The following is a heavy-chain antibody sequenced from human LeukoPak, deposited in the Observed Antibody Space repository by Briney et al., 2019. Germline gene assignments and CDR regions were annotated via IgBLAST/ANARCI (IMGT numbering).Heavy chain of an antibody. D-gene: IGHD4-17*01. J-gene: IGHJ4*02. CDR3: ARHAPPPPYGDYPNSGIDY. CDR1: GGSFSGYY. V-gene: IGHV4-34*01. Sequence: PSETLSLTCAVYGGSFSGYYWSWIRQPPGKGLEWSGEINHSGSTNYNPSLKSRVTISVDTSKNQFSLKLSSVTAADTAVYYCARHAPPPPYGDYPNSGIDYWGQGTLVTVSS. CDR2: INHSGST.